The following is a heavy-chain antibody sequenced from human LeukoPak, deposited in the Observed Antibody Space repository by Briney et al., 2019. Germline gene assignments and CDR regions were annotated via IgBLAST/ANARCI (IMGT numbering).Heavy chain of an antibody. J-gene: IGHJ4*02. Sequence: ASVKVSCKASGYTFTSYYMHWVRQAPRQGLEWMGIINPSGGSTSYAQKFQGRVTMTRDTSTSTVYMELSSLRSEDTAVYYCARDKTRDYAYQYYFDYWGQGTLVTVSS. CDR2: INPSGGST. V-gene: IGHV1-46*01. D-gene: IGHD3-16*01. CDR3: ARDKTRDYAYQYYFDY. CDR1: GYTFTSYY.